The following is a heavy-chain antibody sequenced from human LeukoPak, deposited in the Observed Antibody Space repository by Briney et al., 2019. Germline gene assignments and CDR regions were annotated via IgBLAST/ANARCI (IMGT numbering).Heavy chain of an antibody. CDR1: GFTFDDYA. J-gene: IGHJ4*02. Sequence: GGSLRLSCAASGFTFDDYAMHWVRQAPGKGLDWISLISGDGGSTYYADSVKGRFIISRDNSKNSLYLQMNSLRTEDTALYYCAKDILLTAMIDYWGQGTLVTVSS. D-gene: IGHD5-18*01. CDR3: AKDILLTAMIDY. CDR2: ISGDGGST. V-gene: IGHV3-43*02.